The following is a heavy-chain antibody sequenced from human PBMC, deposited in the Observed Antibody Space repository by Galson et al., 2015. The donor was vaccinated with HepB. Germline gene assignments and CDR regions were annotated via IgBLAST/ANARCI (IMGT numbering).Heavy chain of an antibody. Sequence: SLRLSCAASGFTFSHYGMHWVRQAPGKGLEWVAVIACDGNSQYYLDSVRGRFTISRDNSGNTLYLEMSSLRVEDTAVYFCAKEKDYSASQSYSDWGRGTLVTVSS. CDR3: AKEKDYSASQSYSD. V-gene: IGHV3-30*18. J-gene: IGHJ4*02. CDR1: GFTFSHYG. D-gene: IGHD3-10*01. CDR2: IACDGNSQ.